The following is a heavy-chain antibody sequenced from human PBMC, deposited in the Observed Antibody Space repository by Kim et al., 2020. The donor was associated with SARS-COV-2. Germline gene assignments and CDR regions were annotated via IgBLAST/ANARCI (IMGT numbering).Heavy chain of an antibody. CDR3: AKGFYSSGRSYMDV. V-gene: IGHV3-30*18. J-gene: IGHJ6*03. CDR2: ISYDGSNK. D-gene: IGHD6-19*01. Sequence: GGSLRLSCAASGFTFSSYGMHWVRQAPGKGLEWVAVISYDGSNKYYADSVKGRFTISRDNSKNTLYLQMNSLRAEDTAVYYCAKGFYSSGRSYMDVWGKGTTVTVSS. CDR1: GFTFSSYG.